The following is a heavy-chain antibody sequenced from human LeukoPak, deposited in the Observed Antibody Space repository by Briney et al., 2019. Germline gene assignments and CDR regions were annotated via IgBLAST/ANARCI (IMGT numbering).Heavy chain of an antibody. Sequence: PGGSLRLSCAVSGFTFSDYYMNWIRQAPGKGLEWVSYISSSSLTIYYADSVKGRFTISRDNAKDSLYLQMNSLRAEDTAVYYCARDSGYSRFDYWGQGTLVTVSS. V-gene: IGHV3-11*01. CDR1: GFTFSDYY. J-gene: IGHJ4*02. CDR2: ISSSSLTI. D-gene: IGHD5-12*01. CDR3: ARDSGYSRFDY.